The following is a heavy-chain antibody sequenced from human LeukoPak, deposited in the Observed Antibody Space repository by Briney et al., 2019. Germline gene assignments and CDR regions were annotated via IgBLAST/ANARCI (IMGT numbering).Heavy chain of an antibody. CDR1: GFTFSSYG. CDR3: AKTQNYYGSGRFRTDAFDI. Sequence: GGSLRLSCAASGFTFSSYGMHWVRQAPGKGLEWVAFIRYDGSNKYYADSVKGRITISRDNSKNTLYLQMNSLRAEDTAVFYCAKTQNYYGSGRFRTDAFDIWGQGTMVTVSS. D-gene: IGHD3-10*01. V-gene: IGHV3-30*02. J-gene: IGHJ3*02. CDR2: IRYDGSNK.